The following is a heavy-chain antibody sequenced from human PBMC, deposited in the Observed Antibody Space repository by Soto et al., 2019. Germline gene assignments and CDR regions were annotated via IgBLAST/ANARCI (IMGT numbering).Heavy chain of an antibody. Sequence: GGSLRLSCAASGFTFSNAWVNWVRQAPGKGLEWVGRIKSKTDGGTTDYAAPVKGRFTISRDDSKNTLYLQMNSLRAEDTAVYYCATGQGIFGVVTHLVGVRETSCWGQGT. D-gene: IGHD3-3*01. J-gene: IGHJ4*02. CDR2: IKSKTDGGTT. V-gene: IGHV3-15*07. CDR1: GFTFSNAW. CDR3: ATGQGIFGVVTHLVGVRETSC.